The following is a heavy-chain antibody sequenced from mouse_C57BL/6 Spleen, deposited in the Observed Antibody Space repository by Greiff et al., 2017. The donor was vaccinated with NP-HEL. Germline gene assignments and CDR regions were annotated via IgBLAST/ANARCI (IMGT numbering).Heavy chain of an antibody. CDR2: INYDGSST. CDR1: GFTFSDYY. CDR3: ARYDHAMDY. D-gene: IGHD2-10*02. Sequence: EVQLVESEGGLVQPGSSIKLSCTASGFTFSDYYMAWVRQVPEKGLEWVANINYDGSSTYYLDSLKSRFIISRDNAKNILYLQMSSLKSEDTATYYCARYDHAMDYWGQGTSVTVSS. J-gene: IGHJ4*01. V-gene: IGHV5-16*01.